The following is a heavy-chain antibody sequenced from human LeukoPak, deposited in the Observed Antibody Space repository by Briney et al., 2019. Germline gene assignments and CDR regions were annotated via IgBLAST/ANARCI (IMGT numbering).Heavy chain of an antibody. CDR1: GYTFTGYY. V-gene: IGHV1-2*02. CDR2: INPNSGGT. J-gene: IGHJ6*02. Sequence: ASVKVSCKASGYTFTGYYMHWVRQAPGQGLEWMGWINPNSGGTNYVQKFQGRVTMTSDTSISTAYMELSRLRSEDTAVYYCAREKFVVVPAASYYYGMDVWGQGTTVTVSS. CDR3: AREKFVVVPAASYYYGMDV. D-gene: IGHD2-2*01.